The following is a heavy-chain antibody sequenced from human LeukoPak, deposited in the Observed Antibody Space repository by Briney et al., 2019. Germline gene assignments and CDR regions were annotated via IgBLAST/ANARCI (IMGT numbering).Heavy chain of an antibody. Sequence: ASVKVSCKASVYTFTAYYMHWVRQAPGQGPEWMGWINPKSGGTNYAQKLQGRVTMTTDTSTSTAYMELRSLRSDDTALYYCARGGITMIVADFDYWGQGTLVTVSS. CDR2: INPKSGGT. D-gene: IGHD3-22*01. CDR1: VYTFTAYY. J-gene: IGHJ4*02. CDR3: ARGGITMIVADFDY. V-gene: IGHV1-2*02.